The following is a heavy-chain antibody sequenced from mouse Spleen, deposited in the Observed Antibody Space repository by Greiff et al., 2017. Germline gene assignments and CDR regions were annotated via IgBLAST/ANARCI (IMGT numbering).Heavy chain of an antibody. CDR1: GYTFTTYP. Sequence: LVESGAELVKPGASVKMSCTASGYTFTTYPIEWMKQNPGKSLEWIGNFHPYNDDTKYNEKFKGKATLTVEKSSSTVYLELSRLTSDDSAVYYCARPSYGNSFGYWGQGTLVTVSA. J-gene: IGHJ3*01. CDR2: FHPYNDDT. V-gene: IGHV1-47*01. D-gene: IGHD2-10*01. CDR3: ARPSYGNSFGY.